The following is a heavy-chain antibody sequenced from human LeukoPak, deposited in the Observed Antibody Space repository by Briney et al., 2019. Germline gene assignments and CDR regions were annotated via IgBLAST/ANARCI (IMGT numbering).Heavy chain of an antibody. CDR1: GGSVSNPIYY. CDR3: ARRISSGYSDY. D-gene: IGHD3-22*01. J-gene: IGHJ4*02. CDR2: IHSSLST. V-gene: IGHV4-61*01. Sequence: PSETLSLTCTVSGGSVSNPIYYWTWIRQPPGQGLEWIGYIHSSLSTNYNPSLKSRVTMSVDTSKNQFSLKLNSVTAADTALYYCARRISSGYSDYWSQGTLVTVSS.